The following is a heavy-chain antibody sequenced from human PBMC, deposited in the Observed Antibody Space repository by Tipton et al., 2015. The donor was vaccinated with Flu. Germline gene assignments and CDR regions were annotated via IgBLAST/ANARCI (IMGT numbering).Heavy chain of an antibody. CDR2: IKKDGSEE. J-gene: IGHJ5*02. Sequence: SLRLSCAASGFTFSNSWMNWVRQAPGKGLEWVANIKKDGSEEYYVDSVKGRFTISRDNARNSLYLQMNSLRAEDTAVYHCARFAGGPWGQGTLVTVSS. CDR3: ARFAGGP. D-gene: IGHD3-16*01. V-gene: IGHV3-7*01. CDR1: GFTFSNSW.